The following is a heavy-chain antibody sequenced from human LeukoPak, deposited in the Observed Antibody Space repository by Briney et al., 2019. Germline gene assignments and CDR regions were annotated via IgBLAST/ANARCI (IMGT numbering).Heavy chain of an antibody. CDR3: ARDYPTGQKIVVVPAAMFDYFDY. CDR2: IYYSGST. Sequence: SETLSLTCTVSGGSISSGDYYWSWIRQPPGKGLEWIGYIYYSGSTYYNPSLKSRVTISVDTSKNQFSLKLSSVTAADTAVYYCARDYPTGQKIVVVPAAMFDYFDYWGQGTLVTVSS. V-gene: IGHV4-30-4*01. J-gene: IGHJ4*02. CDR1: GGSISSGDYY. D-gene: IGHD2-2*01.